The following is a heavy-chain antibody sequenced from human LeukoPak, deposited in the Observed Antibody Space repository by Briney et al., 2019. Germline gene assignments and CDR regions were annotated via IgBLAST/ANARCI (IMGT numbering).Heavy chain of an antibody. J-gene: IGHJ6*02. CDR1: GFTFSGYI. V-gene: IGHV3-48*02. CDR2: ISSSSSTI. Sequence: GGSLRLSCAASGFTFSGYIMNWVRQAPGKGLEWVSYISSSSSTIYYADSVKGRFTISRDNAKNSLYLQMNSLRDEDTAVYYCARDQFGDYDILTGWVNYGMDVWGQGTTVTVSS. D-gene: IGHD3-9*01. CDR3: ARDQFGDYDILTGWVNYGMDV.